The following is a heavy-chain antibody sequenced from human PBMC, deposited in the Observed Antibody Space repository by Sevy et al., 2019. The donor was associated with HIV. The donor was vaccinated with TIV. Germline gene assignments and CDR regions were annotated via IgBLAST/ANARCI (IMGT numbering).Heavy chain of an antibody. CDR1: GFTFSSYA. J-gene: IGHJ4*02. CDR3: AKAGVAVAGSFALFYFDY. Sequence: GGSLRLSCAASGFTFSSYAMSWVRQAPGKGLEWVSTISSRGGSTYYADSVKGRFTISRDNSKNTLSLLMNSLRAEDKALYYCAKAGVAVAGSFALFYFDYWGQGTLVTISS. CDR2: ISSRGGST. V-gene: IGHV3-23*01. D-gene: IGHD6-19*01.